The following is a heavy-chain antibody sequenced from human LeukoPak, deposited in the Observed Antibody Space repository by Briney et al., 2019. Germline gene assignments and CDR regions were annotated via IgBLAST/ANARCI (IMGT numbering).Heavy chain of an antibody. J-gene: IGHJ4*02. V-gene: IGHV3-53*01. D-gene: IGHD3-9*01. CDR1: GFTVSSNY. CDR2: IYSGGST. Sequence: PGGSLRLSCAASGFTVSSNYMRWVRQAPGKGLEWVSVIYSGGSTYYADSVKGRFTISRDNSKNTLYLQMNSLRAEDTAVYYCASSVLRYFDWLSHFDYWGQGTLVTVSS. CDR3: ASSVLRYFDWLSHFDY.